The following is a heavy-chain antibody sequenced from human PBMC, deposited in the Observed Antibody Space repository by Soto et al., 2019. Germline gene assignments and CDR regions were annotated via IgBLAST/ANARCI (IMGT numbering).Heavy chain of an antibody. CDR3: ARDRSNSPDYFDY. CDR2: IYYSGRA. Sequence: SETLSLTCTVSGGSISSDDYYWSWIRQPPGKGLEWIGYIYYSGRADYNPSLKSRVIISIDTSKNQFSLNLNSVSAADTAVYYCARDRSNSPDYFDYGGQGPLVTVSS. D-gene: IGHD6-6*01. J-gene: IGHJ4*02. CDR1: GGSISSDDYY. V-gene: IGHV4-30-4*01.